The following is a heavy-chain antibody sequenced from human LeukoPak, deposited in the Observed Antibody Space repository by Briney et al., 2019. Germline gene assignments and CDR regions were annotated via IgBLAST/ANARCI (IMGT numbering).Heavy chain of an antibody. V-gene: IGHV3-74*01. D-gene: IGHD3-3*01. Sequence: LAGGSLRLSCAASGFTFSSYTMNWVRQAPGKGLVWVSRINSDGGSTSYADSVRGRFTISRDNSQNTVSLQLNNLRIEDTALYYCAKTSLSDPSGHYYYMDVWGKGTTVTVSS. CDR2: INSDGGST. J-gene: IGHJ6*03. CDR3: AKTSLSDPSGHYYYMDV. CDR1: GFTFSSYT.